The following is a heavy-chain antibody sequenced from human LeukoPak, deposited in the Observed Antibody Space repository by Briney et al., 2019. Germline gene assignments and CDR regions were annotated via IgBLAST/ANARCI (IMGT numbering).Heavy chain of an antibody. CDR1: GGSISSYY. Sequence: SETLSLTCTVSGGSISSYYWSWIRQPPGKGLEWIGYIYYSGSTNYNPSLKSRVTISVDTSKNQFSLKLSSVTAADTAVYYCARGLEWRDFWSGYRYYYYYMDVWGKGTTVTVSS. V-gene: IGHV4-59*01. J-gene: IGHJ6*03. CDR3: ARGLEWRDFWSGYRYYYYYMDV. D-gene: IGHD3-3*01. CDR2: IYYSGST.